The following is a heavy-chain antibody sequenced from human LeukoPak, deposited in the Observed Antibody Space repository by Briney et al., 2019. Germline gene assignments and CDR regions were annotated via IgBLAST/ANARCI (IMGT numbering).Heavy chain of an antibody. CDR3: AKSLLSSTYYFDF. D-gene: IGHD5/OR15-5a*01. J-gene: IGHJ4*02. V-gene: IGHV3-23*01. Sequence: PXGSXXLSXAASGXTFRDHAMYWXRXXPGXXXXXXSASGANDDVYYTDSVKGRFTISRDNSRNMLYMEMNSLRAEDTAIYYCAKSLLSSTYYFDFRGQGTLVTVSS. CDR1: GXTFRDHA. CDR2: SGANDDV.